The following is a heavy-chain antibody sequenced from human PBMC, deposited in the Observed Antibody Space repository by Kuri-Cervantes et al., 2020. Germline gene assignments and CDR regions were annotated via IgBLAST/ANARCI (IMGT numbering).Heavy chain of an antibody. CDR1: GGSFSGYY. J-gene: IGHJ4*02. V-gene: IGHV4-34*01. Sequence: ESLKISCAVYGGSFSGYYWSWIRQPPGKGLEWIGEINHSGSTNYNPSLKSRVTISVDTSKNQFSLKLSSVTAADTAVYYCARVEMGDYGGVSFDYWGQGTLVTVSS. D-gene: IGHD4-23*01. CDR2: INHSGST. CDR3: ARVEMGDYGGVSFDY.